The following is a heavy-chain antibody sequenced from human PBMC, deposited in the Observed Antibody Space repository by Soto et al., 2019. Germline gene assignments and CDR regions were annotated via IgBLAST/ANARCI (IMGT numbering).Heavy chain of an antibody. CDR1: ASSIRIGDYF. J-gene: IGHJ4*02. CDR2: IYYSGST. CDR3: ARVGGFGATTIDY. Sequence: SPTLSLTSIRSASSIRIGDYFWSGIRQPPGKGLEWIGYIYYSGSTYYNPSLKSRVTISVDTSKNQFSLKLSSVTAADTAVYYCARVGGFGATTIDYWGQG. D-gene: IGHD3-10*01. V-gene: IGHV4-30-4*01.